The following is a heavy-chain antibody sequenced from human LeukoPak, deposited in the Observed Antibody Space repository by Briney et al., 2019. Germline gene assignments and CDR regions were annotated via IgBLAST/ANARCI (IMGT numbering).Heavy chain of an antibody. CDR3: ANRVTSSGFDH. CDR1: GFTFSSSA. D-gene: IGHD2-21*02. Sequence: GGSLSLSCAASGFTFSSSAMIWVRQAPGKGLEWVSAIGGSGGDTYYADSVKGRFTISRDNSKNTLYLQMNSLRAEDTAIYYCANRVTSSGFDHWGQGTLVTVSS. J-gene: IGHJ4*02. V-gene: IGHV3-23*01. CDR2: IGGSGGDT.